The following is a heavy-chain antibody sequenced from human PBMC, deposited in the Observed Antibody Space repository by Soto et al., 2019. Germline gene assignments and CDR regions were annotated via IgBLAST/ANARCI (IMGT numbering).Heavy chain of an antibody. D-gene: IGHD6-19*01. Sequence: QVRLQQWGAGLLKPSETLSLTCAVYGGSFSAYYWSWIRQPPGKGLEWIGEINHSGSTNYNPSLKSRVTISVDTSKNQFSLKLSSVTAADTAVYYCARSVAGTDYWGQGTLVTVSS. J-gene: IGHJ4*02. V-gene: IGHV4-34*01. CDR1: GGSFSAYY. CDR3: ARSVAGTDY. CDR2: INHSGST.